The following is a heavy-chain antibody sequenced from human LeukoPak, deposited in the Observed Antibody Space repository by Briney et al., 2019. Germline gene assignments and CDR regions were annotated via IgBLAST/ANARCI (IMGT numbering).Heavy chain of an antibody. J-gene: IGHJ4*02. Sequence: PSETLSLTCTVSGGSLSGYYWSWIRQTPGKGLEWIGYIYSSGTTNYNRSLQSRVIISLDTPRNQFSLSVTSVTAADTAMYFCARRISSWNVYIDKWGQGIQVTVS. CDR3: ARRISSWNVYIDK. D-gene: IGHD1-1*01. CDR2: IYSSGTT. CDR1: GGSLSGYY. V-gene: IGHV4-4*09.